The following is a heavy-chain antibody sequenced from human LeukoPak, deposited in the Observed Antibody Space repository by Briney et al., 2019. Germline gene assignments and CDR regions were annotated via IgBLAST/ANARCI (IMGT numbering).Heavy chain of an antibody. CDR2: ISSSSSYI. D-gene: IGHD4-17*01. V-gene: IGHV3-21*01. J-gene: IGHJ4*02. CDR1: GFTFSSYS. Sequence: GSLRLSCAASGFTFSSYSMNWVRQAPGKGLEWVSSISSSSSYIYYADSVKGRFTISRDNAKNSLYLQMNSLRAEDTAVYYCARGPTVTTQTTYYFDYWGQGTLVTVSS. CDR3: ARGPTVTTQTTYYFDY.